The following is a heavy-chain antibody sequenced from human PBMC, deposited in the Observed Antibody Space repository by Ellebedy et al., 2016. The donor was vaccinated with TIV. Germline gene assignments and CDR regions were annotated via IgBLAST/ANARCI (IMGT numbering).Heavy chain of an antibody. D-gene: IGHD5-18*01. V-gene: IGHV3-33*08. CDR2: IWYDGSKE. CDR3: EREGYSYGPFDY. CDR1: GFTFSSYS. J-gene: IGHJ4*02. Sequence: GESLKISCAASGFTFSSYSMNWVRQAPGKGLVWVADIWYDGSKEYYADSVKGRFTISRDNSKNKLYLQMHSLRVEDTAVYYCEREGYSYGPFDYWGQGTLVTVSS.